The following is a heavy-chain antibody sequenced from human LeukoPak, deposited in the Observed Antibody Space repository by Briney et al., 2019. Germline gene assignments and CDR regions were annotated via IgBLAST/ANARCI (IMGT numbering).Heavy chain of an antibody. CDR3: ARRRCGSCPFDY. CDR1: GGSISSYY. D-gene: IGHD1-26*01. CDR2: IYTSGRT. V-gene: IGHV4-4*09. J-gene: IGHJ4*02. Sequence: SETLSLTCTVSGGSISSYYWSWIRQPPGKGLEWIGYIYTSGRTNYNPSLKSRVTISVDTSKNQFSLKLSSVTAADTAVYYCARRRCGSCPFDYWGQGTLVTVSS.